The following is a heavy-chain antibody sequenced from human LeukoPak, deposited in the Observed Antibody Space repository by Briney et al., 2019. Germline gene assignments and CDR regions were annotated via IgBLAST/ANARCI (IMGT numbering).Heavy chain of an antibody. J-gene: IGHJ3*02. CDR3: ASGEVWELSAFDI. V-gene: IGHV4-39*01. CDR2: IYYSGST. D-gene: IGHD1-26*01. Sequence: KPSETLSLTCTVSGGSISSSSYYWGWIRQPPGKGLEWIGSIYYSGSTYYNPSLKSRVTISVDTSKNQFSLKLSSVTAADTAVYYCASGEVWELSAFDIWGQGTMVTVSS. CDR1: GGSISSSSYY.